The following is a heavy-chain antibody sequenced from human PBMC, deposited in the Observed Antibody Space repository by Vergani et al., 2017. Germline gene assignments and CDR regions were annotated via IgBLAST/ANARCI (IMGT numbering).Heavy chain of an antibody. D-gene: IGHD1-1*01. Sequence: EVELVQSGPEMRKPGESLKISCKGSEYSFGNYWIGWVPQMPGKGLEWMGIIYPADSDSRYSPSFQGQVTISAHKSISTAFLQWDSLKASDTALYYCARHTTYTDSWGQGTLVTVSS. CDR2: IYPADSDS. J-gene: IGHJ4*02. CDR3: ARHTTYTDS. V-gene: IGHV5-51*01. CDR1: EYSFGNYW.